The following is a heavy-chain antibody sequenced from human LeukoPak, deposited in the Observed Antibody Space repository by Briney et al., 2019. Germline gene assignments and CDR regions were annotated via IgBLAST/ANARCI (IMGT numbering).Heavy chain of an antibody. V-gene: IGHV4-59*11. Sequence: SETLSLTCTVCSCLIANHYRSHIRQSPGKGLDYIGYFYFTGDTHDTSSGNSRVAILVDTSGNHFSLSLSSVTPADTAAYYWAMERSGSYTSRGRFAFDLWGQGTFVTVSS. D-gene: IGHD1-26*01. CDR3: AMERSGSYTSRGRFAFDL. J-gene: IGHJ3*01. CDR2: FYFTGDT. CDR1: SCLIANHY.